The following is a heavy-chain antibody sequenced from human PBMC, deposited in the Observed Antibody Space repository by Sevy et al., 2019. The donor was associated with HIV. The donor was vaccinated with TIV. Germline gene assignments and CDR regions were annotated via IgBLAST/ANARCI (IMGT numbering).Heavy chain of an antibody. CDR2: MNPNSGNA. D-gene: IGHD2-15*01. J-gene: IGHJ4*02. CDR1: GYTFSNYD. V-gene: IGHV1-8*01. CDR3: ARRITQNHYCAGGSCSFDY. Sequence: ASVKVSCKASGYTFSNYDIDWVRQATGQGLEWMGWMNPNSGNAGYEEKFQGRVTMTRDTSISTAYMELSSLRSEDTAVYYCARRITQNHYCAGGSCSFDYWGQGTLVTVSS.